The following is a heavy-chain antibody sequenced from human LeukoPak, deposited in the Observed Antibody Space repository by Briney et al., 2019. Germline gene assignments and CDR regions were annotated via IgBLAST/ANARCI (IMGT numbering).Heavy chain of an antibody. CDR1: GVSLRGYY. D-gene: IGHD4-11*01. Sequence: KASETLSLTCAVYGVSLRGYYWSWIRQSPEKGLEWIVEVNHEGDSIYSPSLKSRLTVSVDMSKNQFSLNLRSVTAADTAVYFCARGSNYVSDYYFDVWGKGTTVIVSS. CDR3: ARGSNYVSDYYFDV. J-gene: IGHJ6*03. V-gene: IGHV4-34*01. CDR2: VNHEGDS.